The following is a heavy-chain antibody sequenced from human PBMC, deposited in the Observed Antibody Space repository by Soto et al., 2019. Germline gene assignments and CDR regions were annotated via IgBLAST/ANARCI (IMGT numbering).Heavy chain of an antibody. J-gene: IGHJ4*02. V-gene: IGHV4-39*01. CDR1: GGSINNSSFY. CDR3: ARRPLVRGIIPYYFDS. D-gene: IGHD3-10*01. Sequence: QLQLQESGPGLVKPSETLSLTCTVSGGSINNSSFYWGWVRQPPGKRLEWIGSIYYSGSAYYNPSLKIRLTISVGTSKNPFALNLSSVTAADTAVYFCARRPLVRGIIPYYFDSWGQGTLVTVS. CDR2: IYYSGSA.